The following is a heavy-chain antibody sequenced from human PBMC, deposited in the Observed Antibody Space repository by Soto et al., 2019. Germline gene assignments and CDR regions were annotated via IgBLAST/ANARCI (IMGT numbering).Heavy chain of an antibody. Sequence: GGSLRLSCAASGFTFSSYAMSWVRQAPGKGLEWVSAISGSGGSTYYADSVKGRFTMSRDNSKNTLYLQMNSLRAEDTAVYYCAKDLEVDTIFGVVIRADYMDVWGKGTTVTVSS. CDR1: GFTFSSYA. CDR3: AKDLEVDTIFGVVIRADYMDV. CDR2: ISGSGGST. D-gene: IGHD3-3*01. J-gene: IGHJ6*03. V-gene: IGHV3-23*01.